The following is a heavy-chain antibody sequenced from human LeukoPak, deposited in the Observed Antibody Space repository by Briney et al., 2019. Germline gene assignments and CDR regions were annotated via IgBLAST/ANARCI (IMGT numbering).Heavy chain of an antibody. V-gene: IGHV4-30-2*01. CDR1: GGSISSGGYS. J-gene: IGHJ6*02. Sequence: SETLSLTCAVSGGSISSGGYSWSWIRQPPGKGLEWIGYIYHSGSTYYNPSLKSRVTISVDRSKNQFSLKLSSVTAAGTAVYYCARDPGLYYYGMDVWGQGTTVTVSS. CDR3: ARDPGLYYYGMDV. CDR2: IYHSGST.